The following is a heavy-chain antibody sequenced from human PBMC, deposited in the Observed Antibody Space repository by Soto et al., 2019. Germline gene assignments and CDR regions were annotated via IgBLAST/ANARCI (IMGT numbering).Heavy chain of an antibody. CDR2: IYYSGST. CDR1: GGSISSGCYY. CDR3: ARDAGSTYYYGSGSYFQRWFDP. J-gene: IGHJ5*02. D-gene: IGHD3-10*01. Sequence: NPSETLSLTCTVSGGSISSGCYYWSWLRQHPGKGLEWIGYIYYSGSTYYNPSLKSRVTISVDTSKNQFSLKLSSVTAADTAVYYCARDAGSTYYYGSGSYFQRWFDPWGQGTLVTVSS. V-gene: IGHV4-31*02.